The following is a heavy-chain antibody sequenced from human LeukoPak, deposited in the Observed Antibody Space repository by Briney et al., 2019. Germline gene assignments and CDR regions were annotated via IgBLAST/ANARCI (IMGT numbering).Heavy chain of an antibody. V-gene: IGHV1-69*04. CDR3: ARAFEGLRFFDI. CDR1: GGTFSSYA. D-gene: IGHD5-12*01. CDR2: IIPILGIA. J-gene: IGHJ3*02. Sequence: SVKVSCKASGGTFSSYAISWVRQAPGQGLEWMGRIIPILGIANNAQKFQGRVTITADKSTSTAYMELSSLRSEDTAVYYCARAFEGLRFFDIWGQGTMVTVSS.